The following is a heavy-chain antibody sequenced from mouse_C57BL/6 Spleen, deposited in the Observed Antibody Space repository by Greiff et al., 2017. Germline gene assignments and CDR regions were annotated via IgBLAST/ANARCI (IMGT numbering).Heavy chain of an antibody. CDR2: IYPGDGDT. J-gene: IGHJ4*01. V-gene: IGHV1-82*01. CDR1: GYAFSSSW. Sequence: VQLQQSGPALVKPGASVKISCKASGYAFSSSWMNWVQQRPGKGLEWIGRIYPGDGDTNYNGKFKGKATLTADKSSSTAYMQLSSLTSEDSAVYFCARGGTTVVAPYAMDYWGQGTSVTVSS. CDR3: ARGGTTVVAPYAMDY. D-gene: IGHD1-1*01.